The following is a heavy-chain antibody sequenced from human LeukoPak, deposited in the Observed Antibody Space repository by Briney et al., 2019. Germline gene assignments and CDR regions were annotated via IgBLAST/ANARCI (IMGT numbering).Heavy chain of an antibody. J-gene: IGHJ2*01. CDR1: GFTFSSYA. CDR2: ISGSIGST. Sequence: PGGSLRLSCAASGFTFSSYAMSWVRQAPGKGLEWVSAISGSIGSTYYADSVKGRFTTSRDNSKNTLYLEMNSLRAEDTALYYCAKDVRSGWLQAFDLWGRGTLVTVSS. V-gene: IGHV3-23*01. CDR3: AKDVRSGWLQAFDL. D-gene: IGHD5-12*01.